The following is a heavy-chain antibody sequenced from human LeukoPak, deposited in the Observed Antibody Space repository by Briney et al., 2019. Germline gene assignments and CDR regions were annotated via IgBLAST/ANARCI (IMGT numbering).Heavy chain of an antibody. D-gene: IGHD4-17*01. Sequence: ASETLSLTCTVSGGSISSGDYYWSWIRQTPGKGLEWIGYIYYSGSSYYIPSLKSRVTMSVDTSKNQFSLRLSSVTAADTAVYYCARQIYGDLYYFDYWGQGTLVTVSS. CDR2: IYYSGSS. CDR1: GGSISSGDYY. V-gene: IGHV4-30-4*01. CDR3: ARQIYGDLYYFDY. J-gene: IGHJ4*02.